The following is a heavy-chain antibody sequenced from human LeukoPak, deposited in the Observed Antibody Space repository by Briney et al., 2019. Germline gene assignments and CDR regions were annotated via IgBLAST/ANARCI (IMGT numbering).Heavy chain of an antibody. CDR2: ISYSGSTT. J-gene: IGHJ5*02. Sequence: PLRLSCAASGFTFTNFEMNWVRQAPGKGLERVSYISYSGSTTSYAHSVKGRLTISRDNAKNSLYLQMNSLRAEDTAVYYCARAGPKAFDPWGQGTLVTVSS. CDR1: GFTFTNFE. V-gene: IGHV3-48*03. CDR3: ARAGPKAFDP.